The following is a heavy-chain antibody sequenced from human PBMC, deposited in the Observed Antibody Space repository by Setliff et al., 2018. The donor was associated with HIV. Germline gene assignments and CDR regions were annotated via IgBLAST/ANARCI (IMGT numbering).Heavy chain of an antibody. CDR3: ASRVYYYDESRIMREEGFVP. CDR2: IYHTGKT. J-gene: IGHJ5*02. V-gene: IGHV4-39*01. CDR1: GGSIRDNKYY. D-gene: IGHD3-22*01. Sequence: PSETLSLTCSVSGGSIRDNKYYWSWIRQPPGKGLEWTGSIYHTGKTYYNSGLKNRLTISVDTSKNQFSLELSSVTAADTAVYYCASRVYYYDESRIMREEGFVPWGQGTLVTVSS.